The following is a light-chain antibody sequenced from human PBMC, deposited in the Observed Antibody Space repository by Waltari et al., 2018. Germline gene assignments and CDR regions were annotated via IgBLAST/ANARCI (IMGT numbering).Light chain of an antibody. CDR1: VLAKKY. J-gene: IGLJ2*01. CDR3: SSAAGNKDLI. CDR2: KDS. Sequence: SYELIQPSSVSVSPGQTARITCSGDVLAKKYARWFQQKPGQAPGLVIYKDSERPSGIPDRFSGSNSGTTATLTISGAQVEDEADYYCSSAAGNKDLIFGGGTKVTVL. V-gene: IGLV3-27*01.